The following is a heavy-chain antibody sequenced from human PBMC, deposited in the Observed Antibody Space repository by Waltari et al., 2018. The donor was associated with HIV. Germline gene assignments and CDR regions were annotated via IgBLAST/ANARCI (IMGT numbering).Heavy chain of an antibody. J-gene: IGHJ1*01. V-gene: IGHV1-69*01. CDR1: GGTFSSYA. D-gene: IGHD3-22*01. CDR3: AARITMIVVVITTYFQH. Sequence: QVQLVQSGAEVKKPGSSVKVSCKASGGTFSSYAISWVRQAPGKGLEWMGGIIPIFGTANYAQKFQARVTITADESTSTAYMELSSLRSEDTAVYYCAARITMIVVVITTYFQHWGQGNLVTVSS. CDR2: IIPIFGTA.